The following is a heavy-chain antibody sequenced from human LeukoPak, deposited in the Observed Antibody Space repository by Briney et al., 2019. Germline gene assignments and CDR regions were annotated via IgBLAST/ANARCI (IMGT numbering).Heavy chain of an antibody. CDR1: GYSISSGYY. V-gene: IGHV4-38-2*02. Sequence: SETLSLTCAVSGYSISSGYYWGWIRQPPGKGLEWNGSIYHSGSTYYNPSLKSRVTISVDTSKNQFSLKLSSVTAADTAVYYCARDQRGLLWFGEPSYYFDYWGQGTLVTVSS. D-gene: IGHD3-10*01. CDR3: ARDQRGLLWFGEPSYYFDY. J-gene: IGHJ4*02. CDR2: IYHSGST.